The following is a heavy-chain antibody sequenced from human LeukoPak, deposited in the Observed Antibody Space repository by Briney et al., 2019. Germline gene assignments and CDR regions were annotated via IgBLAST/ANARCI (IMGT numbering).Heavy chain of an antibody. CDR1: GGSVTSYD. Sequence: PSETLSLACTVSGGSVTSYDWTWIRQPPGMGLEWIGYVYHSGDTNYNPSLKSRVTISIDTSKNQLSLKLSSVTAADTAVYYCARRDRALDYGHYFDYWARGTLVTVSS. CDR3: ARRDRALDYGHYFDY. J-gene: IGHJ4*02. D-gene: IGHD4-17*01. CDR2: VYHSGDT. V-gene: IGHV4-59*08.